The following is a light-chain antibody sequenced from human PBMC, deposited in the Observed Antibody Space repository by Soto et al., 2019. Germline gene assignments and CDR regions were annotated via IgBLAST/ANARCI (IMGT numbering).Light chain of an antibody. CDR3: QQSWT. CDR1: QSVLYSSNNKNY. V-gene: IGKV4-1*01. Sequence: DIVMTQSPDSLAVSLGERATINCKSSQSVLYSSNNKNYLAWYQQKPGQPPKLLIYWASTRESGVPDRFSGSGSGTDFTLTISSLQAEDVAVYHCQQSWTFGQATKVDIK. J-gene: IGKJ1*01. CDR2: WAS.